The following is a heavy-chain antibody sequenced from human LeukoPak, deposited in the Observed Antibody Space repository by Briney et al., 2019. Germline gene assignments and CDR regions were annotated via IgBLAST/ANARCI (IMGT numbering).Heavy chain of an antibody. CDR3: ARGPSVFDI. CDR2: IYYSGST. CDR1: GGSISSYY. Sequence: KPSETLSLTCTVSGGSISSYYWSWIRQPPGKGLEWIGYIYYSGSTNYNPSLKSRVTISVDTSKNQFSLKLSSVTAADTAVYYCARGPSVFDIWGQGTMVTVSS. V-gene: IGHV4-59*08. J-gene: IGHJ3*02.